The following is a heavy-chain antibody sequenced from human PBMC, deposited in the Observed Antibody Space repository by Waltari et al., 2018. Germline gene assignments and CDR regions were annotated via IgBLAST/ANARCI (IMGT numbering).Heavy chain of an antibody. CDR2: IIPIVGII. CDR3: AREVNKVHDGDHGSAFDV. D-gene: IGHD4-17*01. J-gene: IGHJ3*01. V-gene: IGHV1-69*04. Sequence: QVQLVQSGAEVKKPGSSVKVSCKTSGGTHNSYTINWVRQAPGQGLEWMGRIIPIVGIIDYSQKFQGRVTITADKSTFTAYMELGSLRSEDTAVYYCAREVNKVHDGDHGSAFDVWDKGTMVTVSS. CDR1: GGTHNSYT.